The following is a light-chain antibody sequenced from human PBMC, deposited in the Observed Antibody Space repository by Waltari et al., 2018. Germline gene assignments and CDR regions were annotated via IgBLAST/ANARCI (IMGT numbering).Light chain of an antibody. CDR2: AYV. V-gene: IGLV1-40*01. CDR3: QSYDSSLSAV. J-gene: IGLJ3*02. Sequence: QSVLTQPPSVSGAPGQSITISCAGTSSNIGAGFDVHWYQQLPGAAPKLLVYAYVNRPSGVPDRFDGSKSGTSASLAINGLQTEDEAVYYCQSYDSSLSAVFGGGTKVTVL. CDR1: SSNIGAGFD.